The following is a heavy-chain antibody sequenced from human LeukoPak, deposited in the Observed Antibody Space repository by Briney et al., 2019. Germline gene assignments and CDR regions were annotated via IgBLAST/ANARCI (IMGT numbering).Heavy chain of an antibody. V-gene: IGHV3-21*01. Sequence: GGSLRLSCAASGFTFSSYSMNWVRQAPGKGLEWVSSISSSSSYIYYADSVKGRFTISRDNAKNSQYLQMNSLRAEDTAVYYCARVSEDYGDYPLDYWGQGTLVTVSS. CDR2: ISSSSSYI. J-gene: IGHJ4*02. CDR3: ARVSEDYGDYPLDY. CDR1: GFTFSSYS. D-gene: IGHD4-17*01.